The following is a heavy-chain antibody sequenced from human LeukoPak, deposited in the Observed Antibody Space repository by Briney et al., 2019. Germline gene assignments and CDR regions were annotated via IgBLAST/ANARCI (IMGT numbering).Heavy chain of an antibody. J-gene: IGHJ4*02. D-gene: IGHD3-10*01. V-gene: IGHV3-30*02. CDR3: AKSVTPFGELSSVLFY. CDR2: IRYDGSNK. Sequence: GGSLRLSCAASGFTFSSYGMHWVRLAPGKGLEWAAFIRYDGSNKYYADSVKGRFTISRVNSKNTLYLLMNSLRAEDTAVYYCAKSVTPFGELSSVLFYWGQGTLVTVSS. CDR1: GFTFSSYG.